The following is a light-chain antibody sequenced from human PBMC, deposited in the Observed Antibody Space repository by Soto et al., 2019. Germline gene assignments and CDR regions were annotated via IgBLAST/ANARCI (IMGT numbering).Light chain of an antibody. CDR3: SSYTSRSTWV. J-gene: IGLJ3*02. CDR1: SSDVGTYNR. V-gene: IGLV2-18*02. Sequence: QSALTQPPSVSGSPGQSVTITCTGTSSDVGTYNRVSWYQQSPGTAPRLLIYEVADRSSGVPDRFSGSRSGNTASLTISGLQAEDEADYYCSSYTSRSTWVFGGGTKVTVL. CDR2: EVA.